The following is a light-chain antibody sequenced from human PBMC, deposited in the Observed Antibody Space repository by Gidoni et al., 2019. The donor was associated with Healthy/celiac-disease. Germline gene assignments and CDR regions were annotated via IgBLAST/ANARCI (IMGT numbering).Light chain of an antibody. Sequence: ELVLTQTPANLSLSPAERATPSCRASQSVSSNLAWYQQKPGQAPRLLIYGASTRATSIPARFSGRASGTVFTLTISSVQFEYFAVYCCQRDNYWPPYTFGQGTKLEIK. CDR1: QSVSSN. V-gene: IGKV3-15*01. CDR3: QRDNYWPPYT. CDR2: GAS. J-gene: IGKJ2*01.